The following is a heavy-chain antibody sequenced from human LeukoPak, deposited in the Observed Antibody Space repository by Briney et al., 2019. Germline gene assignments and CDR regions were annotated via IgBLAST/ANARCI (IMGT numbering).Heavy chain of an antibody. CDR1: GFTFNSYA. CDR3: AKGVVDYYDSSGYYPSDL. Sequence: GGSLRLSCAGSGFTFNSYAMTWVRQAPGKGLKLVSGISGSGGTTYYADSVKGRFTISRDNSNNTLYLQMNSMRVEDTAVYFCAKGVVDYYDSSGYYPSDLWGQGTLVTVSS. CDR2: ISGSGGTT. J-gene: IGHJ5*02. D-gene: IGHD3-22*01. V-gene: IGHV3-23*01.